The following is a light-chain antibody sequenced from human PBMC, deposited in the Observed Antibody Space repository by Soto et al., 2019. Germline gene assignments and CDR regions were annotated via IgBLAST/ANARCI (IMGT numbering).Light chain of an antibody. V-gene: IGLV2-14*01. J-gene: IGLJ2*01. CDR2: EVS. CDR3: CSFTRSNSLV. Sequence: QSALTQPASVSGSPGQSITISCTGTNSDVGGHNYVSWYQQHPGRAPKLMIYEVSDRPSGVSSRFSGSKSGNTASLTISGLQAEDEAYYYCCSFTRSNSLVFGGGTKLTVL. CDR1: NSDVGGHNY.